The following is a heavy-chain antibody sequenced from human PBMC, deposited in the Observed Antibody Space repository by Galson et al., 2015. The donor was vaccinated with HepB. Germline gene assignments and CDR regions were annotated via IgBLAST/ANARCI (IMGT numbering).Heavy chain of an antibody. CDR2: INAGNGNT. CDR1: GYTFTSYA. J-gene: IGHJ3*02. CDR3: ATWNGPRLDAFDI. D-gene: IGHD1-1*01. V-gene: IGHV1-3*01. Sequence: SVKVSCKASGYTFTSYAMHWVRQAPGQRLEWMGWINAGNGNTKYSQKFQGRVTITRDTSASTAYMELSSLRSEDTAVYYCATWNGPRLDAFDIWGQGTMVTVSS.